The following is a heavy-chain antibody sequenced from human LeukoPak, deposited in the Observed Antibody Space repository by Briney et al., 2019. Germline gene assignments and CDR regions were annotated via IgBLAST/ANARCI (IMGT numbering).Heavy chain of an antibody. CDR2: IKQDGSEK. CDR3: ARDQDYMDV. Sequence: PGGSLRPSCAASGFTFSSYWMSWDRQAPGKGPEWVANIKQDGSEKYYVDSVKGRFTISRDNAKNSLYLQMNSLRAEDTAVYYCARDQDYMDVWGKGTTVTVSS. V-gene: IGHV3-7*01. CDR1: GFTFSSYW. J-gene: IGHJ6*03.